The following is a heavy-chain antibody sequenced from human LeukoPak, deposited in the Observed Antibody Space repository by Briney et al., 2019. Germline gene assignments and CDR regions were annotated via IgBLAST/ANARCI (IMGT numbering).Heavy chain of an antibody. CDR2: ISSSGTTI. V-gene: IGHV3-11*04. Sequence: NTGGSLRLSCAASGFTFSDYYMSWIRQAPGKGLDWVSYISSSGTTIYYADSVKGRFTISRDNAKNSLYLQMNSLRAEDTAVYYCARESSSSFDYWGQGTLVTVSS. J-gene: IGHJ4*02. D-gene: IGHD6-13*01. CDR1: GFTFSDYY. CDR3: ARESSSSFDY.